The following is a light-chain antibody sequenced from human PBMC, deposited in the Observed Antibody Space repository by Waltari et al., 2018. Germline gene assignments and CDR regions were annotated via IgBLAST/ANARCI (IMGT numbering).Light chain of an antibody. J-gene: IGKJ1*01. V-gene: IGKV3-15*01. CDR3: QQYNNRRT. CDR1: QSVGTG. Sequence: EIVMTHSPVSLSVSSGEVATLSCRASQSVGTGLAWYQQKPGQAPRLLIYGASTRVTGIPARFSGSGSGTQFTLTISSLQSEDFAVYYGQQYNNRRTFGQGTKVEI. CDR2: GAS.